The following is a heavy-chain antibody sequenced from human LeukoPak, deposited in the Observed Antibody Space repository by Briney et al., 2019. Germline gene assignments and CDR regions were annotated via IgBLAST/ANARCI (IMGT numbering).Heavy chain of an antibody. Sequence: KPSETLSLTCTVSVGSISSGDYYWSWLRQPPGKGLEWIGYIYFSGSTYYNPSLKSRLTMSIDTSKNQFSLRLNSVAAADTAVYFCARAHIVGATVDYWGQGTLVTVSS. V-gene: IGHV4-30-4*01. D-gene: IGHD1-26*01. CDR3: ARAHIVGATVDY. J-gene: IGHJ4*02. CDR1: VGSISSGDYY. CDR2: IYFSGST.